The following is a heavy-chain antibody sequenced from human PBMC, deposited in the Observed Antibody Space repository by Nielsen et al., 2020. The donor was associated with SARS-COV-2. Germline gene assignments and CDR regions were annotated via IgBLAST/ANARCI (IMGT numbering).Heavy chain of an antibody. CDR2: INPSGGST. D-gene: IGHD2-15*01. V-gene: IGHV1-46*01. CDR3: AREAGYCSGGSCYSGPFDY. J-gene: IGHJ4*02. Sequence: ASVKVSCKASGYTFTGYYMHWVRQAPGQGLEWMGIINPSGGSTSYAQKFQGRVTITRDTSASTAYMELSSLRSEDTAVYYCAREAGYCSGGSCYSGPFDYWGQGTLVTVSS. CDR1: GYTFTGYY.